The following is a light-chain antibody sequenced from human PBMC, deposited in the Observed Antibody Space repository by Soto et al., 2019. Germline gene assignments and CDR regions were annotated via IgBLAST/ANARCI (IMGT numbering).Light chain of an antibody. CDR1: QSVSSY. Sequence: EIVLTQSPATLSLSPGERATLSCRASQSVSSYLAWYQQKPGQAPRLLIYDASNRATGIPARCSGSGSGTDFTLTISSLEPEDFAVYYWQQRSNWPRLTFGGGTKVEIK. V-gene: IGKV3-11*01. J-gene: IGKJ4*01. CDR2: DAS. CDR3: QQRSNWPRLT.